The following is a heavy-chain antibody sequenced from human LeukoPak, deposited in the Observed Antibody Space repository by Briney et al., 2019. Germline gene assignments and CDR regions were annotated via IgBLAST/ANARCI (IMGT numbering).Heavy chain of an antibody. CDR3: ARDYDFWSGYYTDPYFDY. V-gene: IGHV3-21*01. J-gene: IGHJ4*02. Sequence: GGSLRLSCAASGFTFSSYSMNWVRQAPGKGLEWVSSISSSSSYIYYADSVKGRFTISRDNAKNSLYLQMNSLRAEDTAVYYCARDYDFWSGYYTDPYFDYWGQGTLVTVSS. D-gene: IGHD3-3*01. CDR1: GFTFSSYS. CDR2: ISSSSSYI.